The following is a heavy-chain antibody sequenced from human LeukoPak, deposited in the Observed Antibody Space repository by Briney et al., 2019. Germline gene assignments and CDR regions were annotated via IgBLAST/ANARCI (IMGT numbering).Heavy chain of an antibody. D-gene: IGHD3-3*01. CDR1: GFTFSSYA. CDR3: AKHGSIFGVVPFDY. V-gene: IGHV3-23*01. Sequence: GESLRLFCAASGFTFSSYAMSWVRQAPGKGLEWVSAIGGSGDSTYYTDSVKGRFTISRDNSKNTLYLQMNSLRAEDTAVYYCAKHGSIFGVVPFDYWGQGSLVTVSS. J-gene: IGHJ4*02. CDR2: IGGSGDST.